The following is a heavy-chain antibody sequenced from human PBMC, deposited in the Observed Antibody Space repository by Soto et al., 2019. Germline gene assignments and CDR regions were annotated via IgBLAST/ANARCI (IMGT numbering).Heavy chain of an antibody. V-gene: IGHV3-30-3*01. CDR3: ARDGYYDFWSGYYPDY. CDR1: GFTFISYA. D-gene: IGHD3-3*01. J-gene: IGHJ4*02. Sequence: GGSLRLSCAASGFTFISYAMHWVRQAPGKGLEWVAVISYDGSNKYYADSVKGRFTISRDNSKNTLYLQMNSLRAEDTAVYYCARDGYYDFWSGYYPDYWGQGTLVTVSS. CDR2: ISYDGSNK.